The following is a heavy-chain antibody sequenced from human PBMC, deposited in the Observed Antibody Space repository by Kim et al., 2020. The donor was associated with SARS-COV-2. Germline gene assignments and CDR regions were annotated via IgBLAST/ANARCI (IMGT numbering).Heavy chain of an antibody. J-gene: IGHJ4*02. D-gene: IGHD4-17*01. CDR3: TTDLTYGDLFYFDY. CDR2: IKSKTDGGTT. V-gene: IGHV3-15*01. CDR1: GFTFSNAW. Sequence: GGSLRLSCAASGFTFSNAWMSWVRQAPGKGLEWVGRIKSKTDGGTTDYAAPVKGRFTISRDDSKNTLYLQMNSLKTEDTAVYYCTTDLTYGDLFYFDYWGQGTLVTVSS.